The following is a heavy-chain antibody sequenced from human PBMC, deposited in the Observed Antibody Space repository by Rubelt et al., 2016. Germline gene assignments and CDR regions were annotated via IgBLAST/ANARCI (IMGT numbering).Heavy chain of an antibody. V-gene: IGHV3-23*01. CDR3: AKVVVPTRGPRDV. CDR2: ISNSGGNT. CDR1: RFTFSNYG. J-gene: IGHJ6*04. Sequence: LLESGGGLVQPGESLRLSCAASRFTFSNYGMSWVRQAPGKGPEWVSAISNSGGNTYYADSVKGRFTISRDNSKNTLYLQMNSLRAEDTAVYYCAKVVVPTRGPRDVWGKGTTVTVSS. D-gene: IGHD2-2*01.